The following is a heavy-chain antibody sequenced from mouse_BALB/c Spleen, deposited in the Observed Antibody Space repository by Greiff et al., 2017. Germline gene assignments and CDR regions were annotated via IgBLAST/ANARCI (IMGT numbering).Heavy chain of an antibody. V-gene: IGHV2-2*02. D-gene: IGHD2-1*01. CDR1: GFSFTSYG. Sequence: QVQLQQSGPGLVQPSQCLSITCTASGFSFTSYGVHWVRQSPGKGLEWLGVICSGGSTDYYEAFISRLSISTDNAKTQVFFNMNSLQANDADIYYCDRTWGLYSGTTQFAYWGQGTLVTVSA. CDR3: DRTWGLYSGTTQFAY. J-gene: IGHJ3*01. CDR2: ICSGGST.